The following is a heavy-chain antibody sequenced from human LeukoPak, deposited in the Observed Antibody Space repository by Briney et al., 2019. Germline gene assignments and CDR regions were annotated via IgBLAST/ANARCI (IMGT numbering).Heavy chain of an antibody. V-gene: IGHV3-48*03. CDR2: ISNNGSNI. CDR1: GFTFSSYE. CDR3: ARFGEFMFYYYGMDV. D-gene: IGHD3-10*01. Sequence: GGSLRLSCAASGFTFSSYEMNWVRQAPGKGLEWVSYISNNGSNIYYADSVKGRFTISRDNAKNSLYLQMNSLRAEDTAVYYCARFGEFMFYYYGMDVWGKGTTVTVSS. J-gene: IGHJ6*04.